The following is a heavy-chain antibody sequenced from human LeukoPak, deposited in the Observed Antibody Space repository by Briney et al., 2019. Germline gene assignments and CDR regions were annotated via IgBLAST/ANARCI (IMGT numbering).Heavy chain of an antibody. J-gene: IGHJ4*02. CDR1: GGSISSDNW. CDR2: MYHSGST. Sequence: SGTLTLTCAVSGGSISSDNWWSWVRQSPGKGLEWIGEMYHSGSTTYNPSLESRVTISVDKSKNQFSLKLSSVTAADTAVYFCARNGWYSLDYWGQGTLVTVSS. V-gene: IGHV4-4*02. D-gene: IGHD6-19*01. CDR3: ARNGWYSLDY.